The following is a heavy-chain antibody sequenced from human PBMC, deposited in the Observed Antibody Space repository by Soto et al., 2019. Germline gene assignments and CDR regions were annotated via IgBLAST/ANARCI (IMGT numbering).Heavy chain of an antibody. D-gene: IGHD3-3*01. J-gene: IGHJ3*02. Sequence: VKVSCKASGYTFTSYGISWVRQAPGQGLEWMGWISAYNGNTNYAQKLQGRVTMTTDTSTSTAYMELRSLRSDDTAVYYCERFRLLFYCAGEPSDGFDIWSQGTVDTGSS. CDR1: GYTFTSYG. CDR2: ISAYNGNT. CDR3: ERFRLLFYCAGEPSDGFDI. V-gene: IGHV1-18*01.